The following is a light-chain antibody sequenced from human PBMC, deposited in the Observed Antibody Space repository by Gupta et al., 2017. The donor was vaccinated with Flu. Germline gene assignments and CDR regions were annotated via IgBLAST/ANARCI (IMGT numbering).Light chain of an antibody. V-gene: IGKV3-11*01. CDR1: QSVGFY. CDR3: QQRTNGPPSLT. CDR2: DAA. Sequence: VLTQSPANLSLSPGERATLSCRASQSVGFYIAWYQQKPGQAPGLLIYDAANRATGIPARFSGSGAETDFTLTISSREPEDSAVYYCQQRTNGPPSLTFGGGTKVEIK. J-gene: IGKJ4*01.